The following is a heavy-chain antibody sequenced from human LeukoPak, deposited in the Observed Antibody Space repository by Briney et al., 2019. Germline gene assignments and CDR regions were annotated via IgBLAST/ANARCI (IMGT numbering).Heavy chain of an antibody. J-gene: IGHJ3*02. CDR1: GFTLSDYY. V-gene: IGHV3-11*01. CDR2: ICSSGSTI. Sequence: GGSLRLSRAASGFTLSDYYMSWIRQAPWRGREWVSYICSSGSTIYYADSVKGRFTISRDNAKNSLYLQMNSLRAEDTAVYYCARDSRDAFDIWGQGTMVTVSS. CDR3: ARDSRDAFDI.